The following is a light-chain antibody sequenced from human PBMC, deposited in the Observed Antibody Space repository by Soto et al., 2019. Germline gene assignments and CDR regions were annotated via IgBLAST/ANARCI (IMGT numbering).Light chain of an antibody. J-gene: IGKJ4*01. Sequence: DIQMTHSPSTLSASVVDRVTITCRASQTIDSWLAWYQQRPGKPPNLLIYKASTLASGVPSRFSGSGSGTDFTLTITGLQPDDCAIYYCQQYNIWPLTFGGGTKVDIK. CDR3: QQYNIWPLT. CDR1: QTIDSW. CDR2: KAS. V-gene: IGKV1-5*03.